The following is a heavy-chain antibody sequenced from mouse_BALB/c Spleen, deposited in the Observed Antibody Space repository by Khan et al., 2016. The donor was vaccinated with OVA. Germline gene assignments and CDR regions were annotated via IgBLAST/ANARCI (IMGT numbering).Heavy chain of an antibody. D-gene: IGHD2-1*01. V-gene: IGHV1S81*02. J-gene: IGHJ3*01. CDR2: INLSDGDT. Sequence: QVQLKESGAELVKPGASVKLSCKASGYTFTSYYMYWVKQRPGQGLEWIGEINLSDGDTNFNEKFKSKATLTVDKSSSTVYMQLNSLTSEDSAVYYCTRSGYGTFAYWGQGTLVTVSA. CDR3: TRSGYGTFAY. CDR1: GYTFTSYY.